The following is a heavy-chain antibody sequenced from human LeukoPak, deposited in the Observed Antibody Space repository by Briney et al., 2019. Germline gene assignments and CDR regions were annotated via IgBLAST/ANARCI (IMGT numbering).Heavy chain of an antibody. D-gene: IGHD3-22*01. CDR3: ARDSSDSSGGGNDY. CDR2: IYYSGST. V-gene: IGHV4-59*01. Sequence: LSGTLSLTCTVSGGSISSYYWSWIRQPPGKGLEWIGYIYYSGSTNYNPSLKSRVTISVDTSKNQFSLKLSSVTAADTAVYYCARDSSDSSGGGNDYWGQGTLVTVSS. J-gene: IGHJ4*02. CDR1: GGSISSYY.